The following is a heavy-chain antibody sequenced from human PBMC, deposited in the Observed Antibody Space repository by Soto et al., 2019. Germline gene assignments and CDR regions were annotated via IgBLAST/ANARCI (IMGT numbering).Heavy chain of an antibody. V-gene: IGHV3-30-3*01. CDR3: ARAHRIAARRYYYGMDV. D-gene: IGHD6-6*01. J-gene: IGHJ6*02. CDR2: ISYDGSNK. CDR1: GFTFSSYA. Sequence: QVQLVESGGGVVQPGRSLRLSCAASGFTFSSYAMHWVRQAPGKGLEWVAVISYDGSNKYYADSVKGRFTISRDNSKNTLYLQMNSLRAEDTAVYYCARAHRIAARRYYYGMDVWGQGTTVTVSS.